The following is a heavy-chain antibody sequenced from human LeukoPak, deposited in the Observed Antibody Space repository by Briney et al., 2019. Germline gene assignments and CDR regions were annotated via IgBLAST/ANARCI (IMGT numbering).Heavy chain of an antibody. Sequence: ETLSLTCTVSGGSISSTSYYWGWIRQPPGKGLEWIGTIFYSGSTYYNPSLKSRVTISGDTSKNQFSLKLSSVTAADTAVYYCARDMMHSGSYIYWGQGTLVTVSS. CDR3: ARDMMHSGSYIY. V-gene: IGHV4-39*07. J-gene: IGHJ4*02. CDR2: IFYSGST. CDR1: GGSISSTSYY. D-gene: IGHD1-26*01.